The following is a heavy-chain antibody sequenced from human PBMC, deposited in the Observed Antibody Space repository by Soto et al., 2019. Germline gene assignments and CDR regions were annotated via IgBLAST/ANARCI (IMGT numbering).Heavy chain of an antibody. J-gene: IGHJ4*02. CDR1: GFTFSSYA. CDR2: ISYDGSNK. D-gene: IGHD5-18*01. Sequence: QVQLVESGGGVVQPGRSLRLSCAASGFTFSSYAMHWFRQAPGKGLEWVAVISYDGSNKYYADSVNGRFTISRDNSKNTLYLQMNSIRAEDTAVYYCARVNTAMVTFHVDYWGQGTLVTVSS. V-gene: IGHV3-30-3*01. CDR3: ARVNTAMVTFHVDY.